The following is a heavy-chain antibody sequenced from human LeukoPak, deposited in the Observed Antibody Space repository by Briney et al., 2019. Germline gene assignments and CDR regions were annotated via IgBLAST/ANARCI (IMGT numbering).Heavy chain of an antibody. D-gene: IGHD2-8*02. V-gene: IGHV3-30*04. CDR2: ISYDGSKK. J-gene: IGHJ6*03. CDR3: ARASVGWWHDRPYYMDV. CDR1: GFTFSTYS. Sequence: GGSLRLSCAASGFTFSTYSMHWVRQAPGKGLEWVAIISYDGSKKYYADSVKGRFTISRDNSKNTLFLQMNSLRPEDTAVYYCARASVGWWHDRPYYMDVWGKGTTVTVSS.